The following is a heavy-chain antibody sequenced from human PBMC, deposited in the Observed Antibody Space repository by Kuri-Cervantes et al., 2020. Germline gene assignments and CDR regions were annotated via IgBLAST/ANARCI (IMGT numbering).Heavy chain of an antibody. V-gene: IGHV1-18*01. J-gene: IGHJ3*02. D-gene: IGHD3-9*01. CDR1: GYTFTSYG. CDR2: ISAYNGDT. CDR3: ARDPEYYDILTEPLDI. Sequence: ASVKVSCKASGYTFTSYGISWVRQAPGQGLEWMGWISAYNGDTNYAQKLQGRVTMTTDTSTSTAYMELRSLRSDDTAVYYCARDPEYYDILTEPLDIWGQGTMVTVSS.